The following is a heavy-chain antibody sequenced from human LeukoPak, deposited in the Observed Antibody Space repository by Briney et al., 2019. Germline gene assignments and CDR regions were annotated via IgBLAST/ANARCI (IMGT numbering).Heavy chain of an antibody. CDR3: ARDKGGIDY. Sequence: GGSLRLSCAASGFTFSSYAMNWVRQAPGKGPEWVSYISSSSSAIYYGDSVKGRFTISRDNAKNSLSLQMNSLRAEDTAVYYCARDKGGIDYWGQGTLVTVSS. V-gene: IGHV3-48*01. D-gene: IGHD3-16*01. J-gene: IGHJ4*02. CDR1: GFTFSSYA. CDR2: ISSSSSAI.